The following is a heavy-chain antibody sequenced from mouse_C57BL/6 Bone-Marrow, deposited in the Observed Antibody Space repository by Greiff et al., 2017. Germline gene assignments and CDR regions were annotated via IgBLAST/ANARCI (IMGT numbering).Heavy chain of an antibody. J-gene: IGHJ2*01. D-gene: IGHD3-1*01. CDR1: GYAFTNYL. V-gene: IGHV1-54*01. CDR3: ARSGHSDY. CDR2: INPGSGGT. Sequence: VQLQQSGAELVRPGTSVKVSCKASGYAFTNYLIEWVKQRPGQGLEWIGVINPGSGGTNYNEKFKGKATLTADKSYSTAYMQLSSLTSEDSAVYFCARSGHSDYWGQGTTLTVSS.